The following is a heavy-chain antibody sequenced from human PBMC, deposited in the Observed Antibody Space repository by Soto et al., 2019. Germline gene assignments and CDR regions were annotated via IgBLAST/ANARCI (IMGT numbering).Heavy chain of an antibody. CDR1: GYTFTGYY. Sequence: ASVKVSCKASGYTFTGYYMHWVRQAPGQGLEWMGWINPNSGGTNYAQKFQGRVTMTRDTSTSTVYMELSSLRSEDTAVYYCARDERYSGSYRGAFDIWGQGTMVTVSS. CDR3: ARDERYSGSYRGAFDI. V-gene: IGHV1-2*02. D-gene: IGHD1-26*01. J-gene: IGHJ3*02. CDR2: INPNSGGT.